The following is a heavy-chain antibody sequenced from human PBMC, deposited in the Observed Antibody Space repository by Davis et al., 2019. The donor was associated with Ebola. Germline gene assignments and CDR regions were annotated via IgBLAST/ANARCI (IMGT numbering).Heavy chain of an antibody. J-gene: IGHJ4*02. CDR1: GFTFSSYS. D-gene: IGHD7-27*01. CDR3: ASVTGDKGNDDY. V-gene: IGHV3-21*01. CDR2: ISSSSSYI. Sequence: GESLKISCAASGFTFSSYSMNWVRQAPGKGLEWVSSISSSSSYIYYADSVKGRSTISRDNAKNSLYLQMNSLRAEDTAVYYCASVTGDKGNDDYWGQGTLVTVSS.